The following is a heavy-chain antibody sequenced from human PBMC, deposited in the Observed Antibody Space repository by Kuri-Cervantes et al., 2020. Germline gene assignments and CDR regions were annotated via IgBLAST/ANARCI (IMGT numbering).Heavy chain of an antibody. V-gene: IGHV3-11*01. J-gene: IGHJ3*02. D-gene: IGHD5-12*01. CDR3: AKVLGWLEHGAFDI. Sequence: GESLKISCAASGFTFSDYYMSWIRQAPGKGLEWVSYISSSGSTIYYADSVKGRFTISRDNAKNSLYLQMNSLRAEDTAVYYCAKVLGWLEHGAFDIWGQGTMVTVSS. CDR1: GFTFSDYY. CDR2: ISSSGSTI.